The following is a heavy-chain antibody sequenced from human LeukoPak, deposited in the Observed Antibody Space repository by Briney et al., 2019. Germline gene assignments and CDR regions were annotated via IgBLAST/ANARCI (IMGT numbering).Heavy chain of an antibody. V-gene: IGHV3-23*01. CDR1: GFTFSSSA. CDR2: MDGSGKTT. D-gene: IGHD3/OR15-3a*01. CDR3: AKVATWTYFDS. Sequence: GGSLRLSCAASGFTFSSSAMSRVRQAPGKGLGWVSVMDGSGKTTYYADSVKGRFTISRDNSKNTLYLQLTSLRVEDTAVYYCAKVATWTYFDSWGQGTLVTVSS. J-gene: IGHJ4*02.